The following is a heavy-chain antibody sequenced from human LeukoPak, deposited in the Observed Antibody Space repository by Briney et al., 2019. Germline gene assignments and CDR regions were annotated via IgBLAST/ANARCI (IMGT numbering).Heavy chain of an antibody. CDR3: ARISRGSITIFGVVTYFDY. D-gene: IGHD3-3*01. V-gene: IGHV1-2*02. CDR1: GYTFTGYY. Sequence: GASVKVSCKASGYTFTGYYMHWVRQAPGQGLEWMGWINPNSGGTNYAQRFQGRVTMTRDTSISTAYMELSRLRSDDTAVYYCARISRGSITIFGVVTYFDYWGQGTLVTVSS. J-gene: IGHJ4*02. CDR2: INPNSGGT.